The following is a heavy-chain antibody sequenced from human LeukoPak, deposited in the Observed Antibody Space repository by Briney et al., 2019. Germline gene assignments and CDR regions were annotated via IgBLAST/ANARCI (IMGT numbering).Heavy chain of an antibody. V-gene: IGHV4-34*01. Sequence: SETLSLTCAVYGGSFSGYYWSWIRQPPGKGLEWIGEINHSGSTNYNPSLKSRVTISVDTSKNQFSLKLGSVTAADTAVYYCAILRDCSSTSCADYWGQGTLVTVSS. CDR1: GGSFSGYY. J-gene: IGHJ4*02. CDR2: INHSGST. D-gene: IGHD2-2*01. CDR3: AILRDCSSTSCADY.